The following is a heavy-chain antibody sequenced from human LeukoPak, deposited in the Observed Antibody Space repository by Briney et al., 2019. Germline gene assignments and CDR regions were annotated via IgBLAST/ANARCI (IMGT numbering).Heavy chain of an antibody. D-gene: IGHD2-8*01. V-gene: IGHV4-38-2*02. CDR3: ARGYCTNAVCSLGPTQA. CDR1: GYSISSGYY. CDR2: IYHSGST. J-gene: IGHJ4*02. Sequence: PSETLSLTCTVSGYSISSGYYWGWIRQPPGKGLEWIGSIYHSGSTYYNPSLKSRVSISVDTSNNQFSLKLSSVTAADTAIYYCARGYCTNAVCSLGPTQAWGQGTLVTVSS.